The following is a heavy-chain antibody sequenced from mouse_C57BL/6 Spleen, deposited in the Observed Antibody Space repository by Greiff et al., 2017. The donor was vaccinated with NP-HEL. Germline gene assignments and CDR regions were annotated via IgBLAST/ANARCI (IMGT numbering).Heavy chain of an antibody. V-gene: IGHV1-69*01. CDR2: IDPSDSYI. D-gene: IGHD3-2*02. J-gene: IGHJ2*01. Sequence: VQLQQPGAELVMPGASVKLSCKASGYTFTSYWMHWVKQRPGQGLEWIGEIDPSDSYINYNQKFKGKSTLTVDKSSSTAYMQLSSLTSEDSAVYYCARKGSSGQDYWGQGTTLTVSS. CDR1: GYTFTSYW. CDR3: ARKGSSGQDY.